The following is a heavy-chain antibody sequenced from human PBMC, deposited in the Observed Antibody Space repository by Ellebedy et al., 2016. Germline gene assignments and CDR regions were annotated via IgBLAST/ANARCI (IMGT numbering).Heavy chain of an antibody. CDR2: IFHSGRH. CDR1: GASITSYY. CDR3: AKEVVRQFDP. Sequence: GSLRLSXTVSGASITSYYWNWIRQSPDKGLEWIGYIFHSGRHGYNPSLKSRISMSVDTSRSQISLKLNSVTAADTAVYYCAKEVVRQFDPWGPGTLVIVSS. J-gene: IGHJ5*02. D-gene: IGHD3-10*02. V-gene: IGHV4-59*01.